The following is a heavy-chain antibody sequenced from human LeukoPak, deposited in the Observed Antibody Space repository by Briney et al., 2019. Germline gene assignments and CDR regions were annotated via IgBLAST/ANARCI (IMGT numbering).Heavy chain of an antibody. V-gene: IGHV1-69*04. CDR3: ARDRRARVCDSSSRDYYYYYGMDV. D-gene: IGHD6-13*01. Sequence: ASVKVSCKASVGTFSSYAISWVRQAPGQGLEWMGRIIPILGIANYAQKFQGRVTITADKSTSTAYMELSSLRSDDTAVYYCARDRRARVCDSSSRDYYYYYGMDVWGQGTTVTVSS. J-gene: IGHJ6*02. CDR1: VGTFSSYA. CDR2: IIPILGIA.